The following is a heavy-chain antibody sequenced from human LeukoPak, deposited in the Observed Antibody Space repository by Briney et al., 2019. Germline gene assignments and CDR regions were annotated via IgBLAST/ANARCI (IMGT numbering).Heavy chain of an antibody. Sequence: PSETLSLTCTVSGGSISSGDSYWTWIRQPPGKGLEWIGNIYNSGSTYYNPSLKSRVIISVDTSKNQFSLKLSSVTAADTALDYCARHNNYDCIWGSYRPTGGFDYWGQGTLVTVSS. CDR2: IYNSGST. D-gene: IGHD3-16*02. J-gene: IGHJ4*02. CDR1: GGSISSGDSY. V-gene: IGHV4-30-4*01. CDR3: ARHNNYDCIWGSYRPTGGFDY.